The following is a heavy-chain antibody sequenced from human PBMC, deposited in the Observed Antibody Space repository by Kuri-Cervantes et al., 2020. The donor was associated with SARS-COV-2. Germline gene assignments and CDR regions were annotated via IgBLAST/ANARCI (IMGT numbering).Heavy chain of an antibody. CDR3: ARLSRIAARLAVGLDY. Sequence: GGSLRLSCAASGFIFSNYWMSWVRQAPGKGLEWVANIKQDGSEEFYVDSVKGRFTISRDNAKNSLYLQMNSLRAEDTAVYYCARLSRIAARLAVGLDYWGQGTLVTVSS. CDR1: GFIFSNYW. D-gene: IGHD6-6*01. J-gene: IGHJ4*02. CDR2: IKQDGSEE. V-gene: IGHV3-7*01.